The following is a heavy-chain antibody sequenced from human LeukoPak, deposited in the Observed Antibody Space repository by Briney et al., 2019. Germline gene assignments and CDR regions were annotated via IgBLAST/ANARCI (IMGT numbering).Heavy chain of an antibody. J-gene: IGHJ3*02. Sequence: GGSLRLSCAVSGFTFSSYWMSWVRQAPGKGLEWVANIKQDGSEKYYVDSVKGRFTISRDNAKNSLYLQMNSLRAEDTAVYYCARVSILIVPYYAFDIWGQGTMVTVSS. V-gene: IGHV3-7*04. CDR2: IKQDGSEK. D-gene: IGHD2/OR15-2a*01. CDR3: ARVSILIVPYYAFDI. CDR1: GFTFSSYW.